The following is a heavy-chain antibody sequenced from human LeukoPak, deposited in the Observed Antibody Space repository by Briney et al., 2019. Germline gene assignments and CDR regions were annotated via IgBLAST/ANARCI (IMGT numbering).Heavy chain of an antibody. CDR1: GGSFSGYY. CDR3: ARAPINYHYIWGSHRQPTYFDY. V-gene: IGHV4-34*01. CDR2: MNHSGST. J-gene: IGHJ4*02. D-gene: IGHD3-16*02. Sequence: SETLSLTCAVYGGSFSGYYWSWIRQPPGKGLEWIGDMNHSGSTNYNPSLKSRVTISVDTSKNQFSLKLSSVTAADTAVYYCARAPINYHYIWGSHRQPTYFDYWGQGTLVTVSS.